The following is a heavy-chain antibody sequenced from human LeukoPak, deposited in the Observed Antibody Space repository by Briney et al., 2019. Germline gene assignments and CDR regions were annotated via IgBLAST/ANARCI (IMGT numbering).Heavy chain of an antibody. D-gene: IGHD3-10*01. J-gene: IGHJ4*02. CDR3: ATDPSLRGVN. Sequence: PWASVKISCKASGYIVNSRALHWVRQAPGQSLEWMGWFNAGNGYSQYSQKLQDRLTITRDTPASTVYMELSSLTSEDTAVYYCATDPSLRGVNWGQGTLVTVSS. CDR1: GYIVNSRA. V-gene: IGHV1-3*01. CDR2: FNAGNGYS.